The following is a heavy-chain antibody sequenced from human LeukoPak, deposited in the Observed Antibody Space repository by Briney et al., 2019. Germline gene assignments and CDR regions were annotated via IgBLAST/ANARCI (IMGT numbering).Heavy chain of an antibody. D-gene: IGHD3-22*01. CDR3: ARHGETYYYDSSGYSISPFDY. V-gene: IGHV4-34*01. CDR2: INHSGST. CDR1: GGSFSGYC. J-gene: IGHJ4*02. Sequence: SSETLSLTCAVYGGSFSGYCWSWIRQPPGKGLEWIGEINHSGSTNYNPSLKSRVTISVDTSKNQFSLKLSSVTAADTAVYYCARHGETYYYDSSGYSISPFDYWGQGTLVTVSS.